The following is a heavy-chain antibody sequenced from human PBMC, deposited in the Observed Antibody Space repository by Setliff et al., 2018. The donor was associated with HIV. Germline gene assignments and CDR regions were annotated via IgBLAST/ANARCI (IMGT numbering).Heavy chain of an antibody. V-gene: IGHV3-23*01. Sequence: GGSLRLSCVASGFTFTSYAMSWVRQAPGKGLEWVSTISGSGHTTYYAESVKGRLTISRDNSQNTLSLQLNSLGTDDTAIYFCAKRYGGWDYYYMDVWGKGTTVTAP. CDR3: AKRYGGWDYYYMDV. CDR1: GFTFTSYA. D-gene: IGHD3-10*01. J-gene: IGHJ6*03. CDR2: ISGSGHTT.